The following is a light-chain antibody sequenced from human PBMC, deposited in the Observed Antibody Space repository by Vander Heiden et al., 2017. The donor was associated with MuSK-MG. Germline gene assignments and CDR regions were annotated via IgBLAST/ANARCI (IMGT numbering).Light chain of an antibody. CDR3: QQHGSSPYT. V-gene: IGKV3-20*01. Sequence: EIVLTQSPGTLSLSPGERATLSCRASQSDSSSNLAWYQQKPGQDPRLLIYGASSRATGIPDRFSGSGSGTDFTLTISRLEPEDFAVYYCQQHGSSPYTFGQGTKLEIK. CDR2: GAS. J-gene: IGKJ2*01. CDR1: QSDSSSN.